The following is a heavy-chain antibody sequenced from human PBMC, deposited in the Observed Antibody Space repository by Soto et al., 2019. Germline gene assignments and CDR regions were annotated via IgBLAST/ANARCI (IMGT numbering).Heavy chain of an antibody. CDR1: GFTFSSYG. J-gene: IGHJ6*02. CDR3: AKDRVAGYCSGGSCYLHYYYCGMDV. CDR2: ISYDGSNK. V-gene: IGHV3-30*18. D-gene: IGHD2-15*01. Sequence: QVQLVESGGGVVQPGRSLRLSCAASGFTFSSYGMHWVRQAPGKGLEWVAVISYDGSNKYYADSVKGRFTISRDNSKNTLYLQMNSLRAEDTAVYYCAKDRVAGYCSGGSCYLHYYYCGMDVWGQGTTVTVSS.